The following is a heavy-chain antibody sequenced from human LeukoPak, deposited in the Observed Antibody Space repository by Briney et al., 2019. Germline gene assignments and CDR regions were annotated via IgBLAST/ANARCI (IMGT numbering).Heavy chain of an antibody. J-gene: IGHJ5*02. D-gene: IGHD6-13*01. CDR1: GGSISSSSYY. CDR3: ARDRDSSWYFPPTKNWFDP. CDR2: IYYSGST. V-gene: IGHV4-39*07. Sequence: PSETLSLTCTVSGGSISSSSYYWGWIRQPPGKGLEWIGSIYYSGSTYYNPSLKSRVTISVDTSKNQFSLKLSSVTAADTAVYYCARDRDSSWYFPPTKNWFDPWGQGTLVTVSS.